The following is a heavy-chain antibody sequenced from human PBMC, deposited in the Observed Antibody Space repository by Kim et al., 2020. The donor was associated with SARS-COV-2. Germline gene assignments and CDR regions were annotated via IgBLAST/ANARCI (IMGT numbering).Heavy chain of an antibody. J-gene: IGHJ6*02. CDR3: ARDGGLVHSSIQRNYYYYGMDV. V-gene: IGHV4-34*01. CDR1: GGSFSGYY. CDR2: INHSGST. Sequence: SETLSLTCAVYGGSFSGYYWSWIRQPPGKGLEWIGEINHSGSTNYNPSLKSRVTISVDTSKNQFSLKLSSVTAADTAVYYCARDGGLVHSSIQRNYYYYGMDVWGQGTTVTVSS. D-gene: IGHD4-17*01.